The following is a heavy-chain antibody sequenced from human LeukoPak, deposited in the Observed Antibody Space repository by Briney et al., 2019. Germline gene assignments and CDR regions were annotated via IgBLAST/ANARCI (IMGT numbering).Heavy chain of an antibody. Sequence: GGSLRLSCAASGISFSRYAMHWVRQAPGKGLEWVTVISYDGSTEYYADSVKGRFTISRDNSKNTLYVQMNSLRVDDTAVYYCVRDGYCGSASCRGWFDPWGQGTLVTVSS. CDR1: GISFSRYA. CDR3: VRDGYCGSASCRGWFDP. J-gene: IGHJ5*02. D-gene: IGHD2-2*03. CDR2: ISYDGSTE. V-gene: IGHV3-30*04.